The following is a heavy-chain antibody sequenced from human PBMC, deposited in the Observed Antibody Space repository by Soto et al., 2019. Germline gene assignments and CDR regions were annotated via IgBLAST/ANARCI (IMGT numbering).Heavy chain of an antibody. CDR3: VRSGTSSGRFSDY. V-gene: IGHV5-51*01. CDR1: GYTFTSYW. CDR2: IYPSDSDI. D-gene: IGHD2-15*01. J-gene: IGHJ4*02. Sequence: XESLKISCKGCGYTFTSYWIGWVRQMPGEGLEWMGVIYPSDSDIRYSPSFQGKVTISADKSITTAYLQWSSLKAADTAMYYCVRSGTSSGRFSDYWGQGTLVTVSS.